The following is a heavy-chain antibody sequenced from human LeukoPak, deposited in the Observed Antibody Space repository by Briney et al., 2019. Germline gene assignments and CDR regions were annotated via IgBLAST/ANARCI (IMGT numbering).Heavy chain of an antibody. J-gene: IGHJ4*02. CDR3: ARDFYYDDSSGYYPDY. Sequence: GGSLRLSCAASGFTFSDYYMSWIRQAPGKGLEWVSYISRSSSYTNYADSVKGRFTISRDNAKNSLYLQMNSLRAEDTAVYYCARDFYYDDSSGYYPDYWGQGTLVTVSS. CDR1: GFTFSDYY. CDR2: ISRSSSYT. D-gene: IGHD3-22*01. V-gene: IGHV3-11*05.